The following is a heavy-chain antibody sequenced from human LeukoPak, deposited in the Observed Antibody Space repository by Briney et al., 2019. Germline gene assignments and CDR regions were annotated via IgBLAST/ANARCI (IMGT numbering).Heavy chain of an antibody. CDR3: ARAPALSSSLTQNWFDP. D-gene: IGHD6-6*01. Sequence: SETLSLTCTVSGGSISSYYWSWLRQPPGKGLEWIGYIYYSGSTNYNPSLKSRVTISVDTSKNQFSLKLSSVTAADTAVYYCARAPALSSSLTQNWFDPWGQGTLVTVSS. V-gene: IGHV4-59*01. J-gene: IGHJ5*02. CDR2: IYYSGST. CDR1: GGSISSYY.